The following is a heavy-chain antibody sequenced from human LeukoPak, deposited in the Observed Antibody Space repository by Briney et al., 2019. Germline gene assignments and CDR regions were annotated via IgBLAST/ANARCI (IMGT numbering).Heavy chain of an antibody. V-gene: IGHV3-23*01. CDR1: GFTFSSYA. CDR2: ISGSGGST. D-gene: IGHD2-2*01. CDR3: AKAVYCSSTSCDPGNNWFDP. Sequence: GGSLRLSCAASGFTFSSYAMSWVRQAPGKGLKWVSAISGSGGSTYYADSVKGRFTISRDNSKNTLYLQMNSLRAEDTAVYYCAKAVYCSSTSCDPGNNWFDPWGQGTLVTVSS. J-gene: IGHJ5*02.